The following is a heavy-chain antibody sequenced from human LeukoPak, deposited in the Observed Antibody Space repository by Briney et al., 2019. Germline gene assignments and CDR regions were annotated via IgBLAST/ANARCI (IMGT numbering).Heavy chain of an antibody. Sequence: GGSLRLSCAASGFTFGDYYMSWIRQAPGKGLEWVSYISSSGSTIYYADSVKGRFTISRDNAKNSLYLQMNSLRAEDTAVYYCARAPITSPFYFDYWGQGTLVTVSS. CDR3: ARAPITSPFYFDY. J-gene: IGHJ4*02. V-gene: IGHV3-11*01. CDR2: ISSSGSTI. D-gene: IGHD2-2*01. CDR1: GFTFGDYY.